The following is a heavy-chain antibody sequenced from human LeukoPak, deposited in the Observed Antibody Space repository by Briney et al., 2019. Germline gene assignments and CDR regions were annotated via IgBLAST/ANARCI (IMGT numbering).Heavy chain of an antibody. CDR3: AREFLSLRYFGYGMDV. CDR1: GFTFSSYA. D-gene: IGHD3-9*01. Sequence: PGGSLRLSCAASGFTFSSYAMSWVRQAPGKGLEWVSAISGSGGSTYYADSVKGRFTISRDNSKNTLYLQMNSLRAEDTAVYYCAREFLSLRYFGYGMDVWGQGTTVTVSS. V-gene: IGHV3-23*01. J-gene: IGHJ6*02. CDR2: ISGSGGST.